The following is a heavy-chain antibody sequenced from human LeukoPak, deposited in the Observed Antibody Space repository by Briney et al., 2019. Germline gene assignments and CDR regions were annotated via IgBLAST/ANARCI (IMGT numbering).Heavy chain of an antibody. J-gene: IGHJ4*02. D-gene: IGHD6-19*01. Sequence: GGSLRLSCAASGFTFSNAWMSWVRQAPGKGLEWVGRIKSKTDGGTTDYAALVQGKFTISRDDSKNTLYVQMNSLKTEDTAVYYCTTGYSSGWYDPGDYWGQGTLVTVSS. CDR2: IKSKTDGGTT. CDR3: TTGYSSGWYDPGDY. V-gene: IGHV3-15*01. CDR1: GFTFSNAW.